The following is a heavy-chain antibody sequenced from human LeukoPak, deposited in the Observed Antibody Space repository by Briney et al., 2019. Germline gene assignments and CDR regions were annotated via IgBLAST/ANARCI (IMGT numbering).Heavy chain of an antibody. CDR2: IYHSGST. J-gene: IGHJ4*02. V-gene: IGHV4-4*02. CDR3: ARDGRTIFGVVTFDY. CDR1: GGSLSSSNW. Sequence: SGTLSLTCAVSGGSLSSSNWWSWIRQPPGKGLEWIGEIYHSGSTNYNPSLKSRVTISVDKSKTQFSLKLSSVTAADTAVYYCARDGRTIFGVVTFDYWGQGTLVTVSS. D-gene: IGHD3-3*01.